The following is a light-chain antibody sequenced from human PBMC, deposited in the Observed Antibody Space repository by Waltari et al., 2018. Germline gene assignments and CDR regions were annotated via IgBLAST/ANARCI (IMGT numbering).Light chain of an antibody. CDR1: ALPKKY. V-gene: IGLV3-10*01. CDR2: EDN. CDR3: YSTDSSGLGV. J-gene: IGLJ1*01. Sequence: SDELTQPPSVSVSPGQTARITCSGDALPKKYANWYQQKSGKAPVVVIYEDNKRPSEIPERFSGSSSGTMATLTISGAQVEDEADYYCYSTDSSGLGVFGTGTKVTVL.